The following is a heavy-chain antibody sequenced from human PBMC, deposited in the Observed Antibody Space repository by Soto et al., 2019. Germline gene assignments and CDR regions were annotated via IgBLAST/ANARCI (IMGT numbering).Heavy chain of an antibody. Sequence: LRLSCAVSGFTFNNYGINWVRQAPGKGLEWVSSVSKSDYTYYSDSVKGRFTISRDNAKNSVSLQMNTLRAEDTAVYYCAREDSIIIPAVSDFWGQGALVTVSS. V-gene: IGHV3-21*01. CDR2: VSKSDYT. D-gene: IGHD2-2*01. CDR3: AREDSIIIPAVSDF. CDR1: GFTFNNYG. J-gene: IGHJ4*02.